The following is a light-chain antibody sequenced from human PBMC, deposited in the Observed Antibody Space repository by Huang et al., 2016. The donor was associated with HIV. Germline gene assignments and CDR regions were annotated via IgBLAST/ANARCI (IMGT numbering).Light chain of an antibody. CDR1: QDINNY. Sequence: DIQMTQSPSSLSASVGDRVTITCQASQDINNYLNWYQQKPGKAPKLLIYDASTLETGVPSRFSGSKSGTDFTFTITSLQSEDIATYYCQQYDNSSLAFGQGTRLEIK. J-gene: IGKJ5*01. CDR3: QQYDNSSLA. V-gene: IGKV1-33*01. CDR2: DAS.